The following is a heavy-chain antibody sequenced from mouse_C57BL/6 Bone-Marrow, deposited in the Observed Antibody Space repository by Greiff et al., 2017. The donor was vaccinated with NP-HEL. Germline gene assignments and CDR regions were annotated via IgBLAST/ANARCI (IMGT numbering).Heavy chain of an antibody. CDR3: ASPLYYGSSPSFAY. V-gene: IGHV1-22*01. D-gene: IGHD1-1*01. CDR2: INPNNGGT. J-gene: IGHJ3*01. Sequence: EVQLQQSGPELVKPGASVKMSCKASGYTFTDYNMHWVKQSHGKSLEWIGYINPNNGGTSYNQKFKGKATLTVNKSSSTAYMELRSLTSEDSAVYYCASPLYYGSSPSFAYWGQGTLVTVSA. CDR1: GYTFTDYN.